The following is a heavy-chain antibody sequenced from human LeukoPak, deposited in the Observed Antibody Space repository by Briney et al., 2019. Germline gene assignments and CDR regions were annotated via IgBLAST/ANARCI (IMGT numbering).Heavy chain of an antibody. CDR3: ARHPVLRFPEHGFDP. D-gene: IGHD3-16*01. CDR1: GGSISSYY. J-gene: IGHJ5*02. Sequence: KPSETLSLTCTVSGGSISSYYWSWIRQPPGKGLEWIGYIYYSGSTNYNPSLKSRVTISVDTSKNQFSLKLSSVTAADTAVYYCARHPVLRFPEHGFDPWGQGILVTVSS. V-gene: IGHV4-59*08. CDR2: IYYSGST.